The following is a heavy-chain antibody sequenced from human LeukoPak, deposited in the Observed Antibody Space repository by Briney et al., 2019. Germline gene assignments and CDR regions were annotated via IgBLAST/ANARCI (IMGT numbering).Heavy chain of an antibody. CDR1: GGSFSGYY. D-gene: IGHD1-14*01. CDR3: AKGGPEASAGLSWFDP. CDR2: INHSGST. V-gene: IGHV4-34*01. Sequence: PSETLSLTCAVYGGSFSGYYWSWIRQPPGKGLEWIGEINHSGSTNYNPSLKSRVTISVDTSKNQFSLKLNSVTAADTAVYYCAKGGPEASAGLSWFDPWGQGTLVTVSS. J-gene: IGHJ5*02.